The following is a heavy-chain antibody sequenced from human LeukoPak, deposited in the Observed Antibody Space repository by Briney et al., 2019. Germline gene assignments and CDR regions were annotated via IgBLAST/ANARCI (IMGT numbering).Heavy chain of an antibody. J-gene: IGHJ4*02. CDR1: GYTFTGYY. D-gene: IGHD6-19*01. CDR3: ARESAVAGPVDY. CDR2: INPNSGGT. V-gene: IGHV1-2*06. Sequence: GASVKVSCKASGYTFTGYYMHWVRQAPGQGLEWMGRINPNSGGTNYAQKFQGRVTMTRDTSIGTAYMELSRLRPDDTAVYYCARESAVAGPVDYWGQGTLVTVSS.